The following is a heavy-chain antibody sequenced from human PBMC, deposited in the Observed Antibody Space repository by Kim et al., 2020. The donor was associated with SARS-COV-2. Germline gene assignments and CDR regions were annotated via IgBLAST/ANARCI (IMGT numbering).Heavy chain of an antibody. Sequence: SETLSLTCAVYGGSFSGYYWSWIRQPPGKGLEWIGEINHSGSTNYNPSLKSRVTISVDTSKNQFSLKLSSVTAADTAVYYCATGTSGWYHFTPLDYWGQGTLVTVSS. D-gene: IGHD6-19*01. CDR2: INHSGST. CDR3: ATGTSGWYHFTPLDY. V-gene: IGHV4-34*01. J-gene: IGHJ4*02. CDR1: GGSFSGYY.